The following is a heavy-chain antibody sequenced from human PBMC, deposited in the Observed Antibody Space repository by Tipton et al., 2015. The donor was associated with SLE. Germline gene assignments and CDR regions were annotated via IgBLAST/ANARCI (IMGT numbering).Heavy chain of an antibody. D-gene: IGHD5-24*01. CDR2: ITTHSGDT. CDR1: GYTFSGYY. J-gene: IGHJ4*02. CDR3: ARDGEYGYNLDY. V-gene: IGHV1-2*02. Sequence: QLVQSGAEMKKPGASVKVSCKASGYTFSGYYINWVRQAPGQGLEWMGWITTHSGDTNYAQKFQGRVTMTRDTSISTAYMELSRLRSDDTAVYYCARDGEYGYNLDYWGQGTLVTVSS.